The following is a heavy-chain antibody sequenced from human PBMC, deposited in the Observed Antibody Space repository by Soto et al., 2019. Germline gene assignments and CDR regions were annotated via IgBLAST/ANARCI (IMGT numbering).Heavy chain of an antibody. CDR2: ISGSGGYT. V-gene: IGHV3-23*04. Sequence: EVQLVESGGGLVKPGRSLRLSCTASGFTFSSYAMSWVRQAPGKGLEWVSAISGSGGYTYYADSVKGRFTISRDNSKNTLYLQMNSLGAEDTAVYYCARRLYCSGSSCHYYYYTMDVWGQGTTVIVSS. CDR3: ARRLYCSGSSCHYYYYTMDV. J-gene: IGHJ6*02. D-gene: IGHD2-15*01. CDR1: GFTFSSYA.